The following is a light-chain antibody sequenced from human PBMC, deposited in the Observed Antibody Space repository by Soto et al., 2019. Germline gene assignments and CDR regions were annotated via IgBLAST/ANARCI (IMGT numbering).Light chain of an antibody. CDR2: AAS. CDR3: QQLNSYLFT. CDR1: QGISSY. J-gene: IGKJ3*01. Sequence: IQLTQSPSSLSASVGDRVTITCRASQGISSYLAWYQQKPGKAPKLLIYAASTSQSGVPSRFSGSGSGTDFTLTISSLQPEDFATYYCQQLNSYLFTFGPGTKVDIK. V-gene: IGKV1-9*01.